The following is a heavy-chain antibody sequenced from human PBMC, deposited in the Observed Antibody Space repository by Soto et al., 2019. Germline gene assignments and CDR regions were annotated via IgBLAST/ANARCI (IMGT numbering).Heavy chain of an antibody. J-gene: IGHJ4*02. CDR2: ISAYNGNT. D-gene: IGHD3-22*01. CDR1: GYTFTSYG. CDR3: ARDDANYNDSSGYLPTGDY. V-gene: IGHV1-18*01. Sequence: QVQLVQSGAEVKKPGASVKVSCKASGYTFTSYGISWVRQAPGQGLEWMGWISAYNGNTNYAQKLQGRVTMTTDTSTSTAYMELRSLRSDDTAVYYCARDDANYNDSSGYLPTGDYWGQGTLVTVSS.